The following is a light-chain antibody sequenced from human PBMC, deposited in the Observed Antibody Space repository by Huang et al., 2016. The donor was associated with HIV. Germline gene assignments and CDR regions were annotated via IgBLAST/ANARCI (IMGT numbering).Light chain of an antibody. CDR2: GAS. V-gene: IGKV3-15*01. CDR3: QQYNSWPPLT. CDR1: QSVGSN. Sequence: EIVMTQSPVTLSVSPGEGATLSCRASQSVGSNVAWYQHKPGQAPRLLIHGASARATGNPGRVSGSGSGTEFTLTISSLQSEDFAVYYWQQYNSWPPLTFGGGTKLEIQ. J-gene: IGKJ4*01.